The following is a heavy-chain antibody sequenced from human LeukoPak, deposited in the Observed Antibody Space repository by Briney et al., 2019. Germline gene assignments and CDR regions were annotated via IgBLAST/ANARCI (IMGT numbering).Heavy chain of an antibody. Sequence: SETLSLTCTVSGGSISSGGYYWSWIRQHPGKGLEWIGYIYYSGSTYYNPSLKSRVTISVDTSKNQFSLKLSSVTAADTAVYYCARVVIVPAAMCDYWGQGTLVTVSS. J-gene: IGHJ4*02. CDR3: ARVVIVPAAMCDY. CDR2: IYYSGST. V-gene: IGHV4-31*03. CDR1: GGSISSGGYY. D-gene: IGHD2-2*01.